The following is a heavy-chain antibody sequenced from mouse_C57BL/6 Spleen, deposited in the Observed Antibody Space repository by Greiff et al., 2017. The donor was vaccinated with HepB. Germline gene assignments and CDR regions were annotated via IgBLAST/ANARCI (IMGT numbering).Heavy chain of an antibody. Sequence: VQLQQSGPELVKPGASVKMSCKASGYTFTDYNMHWVKQSHGKSLEWIGYINPNNGGTSYNQKFKGKATLTVNKSSSTAYMELRSLTSEDSAVYYCARPYGRGYYFDYWGQGTTLTVSS. CDR1: GYTFTDYN. D-gene: IGHD1-1*01. CDR3: ARPYGRGYYFDY. V-gene: IGHV1-22*01. J-gene: IGHJ2*01. CDR2: INPNNGGT.